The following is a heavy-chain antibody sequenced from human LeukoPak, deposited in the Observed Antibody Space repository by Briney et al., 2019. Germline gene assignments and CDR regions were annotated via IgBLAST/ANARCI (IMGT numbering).Heavy chain of an antibody. D-gene: IGHD6-13*01. Sequence: GGSLRLSCAASGFTGSHNYMSWVRQAPGKGLEWVSATHSSGGTYYADSVKGRFTISRDTSKNTLYLQINSLSVEDTAIYYCARSLPYGTTWYGRSDFWGQGTLVTVSS. CDR1: GFTGSHNY. CDR2: THSSGGT. J-gene: IGHJ4*02. V-gene: IGHV3-53*01. CDR3: ARSLPYGTTWYGRSDF.